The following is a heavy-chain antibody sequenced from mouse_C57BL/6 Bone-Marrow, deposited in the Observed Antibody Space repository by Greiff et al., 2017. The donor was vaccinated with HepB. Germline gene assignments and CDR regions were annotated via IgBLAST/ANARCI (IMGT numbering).Heavy chain of an antibody. CDR3: AKSQVLDYYGSSYEGFDY. D-gene: IGHD1-1*01. CDR2: IYPGSGST. Sequence: QVQLQQPGAELVKPGASVKMSCKASGYTFTSYWITWVKQRPGQGLEWIGDIYPGSGSTNYNEKFKSKATLTVDTSSSTAYMQLSSLTSEDSAVYYCAKSQVLDYYGSSYEGFDYWGQGTTLTVSS. V-gene: IGHV1-55*01. J-gene: IGHJ2*01. CDR1: GYTFTSYW.